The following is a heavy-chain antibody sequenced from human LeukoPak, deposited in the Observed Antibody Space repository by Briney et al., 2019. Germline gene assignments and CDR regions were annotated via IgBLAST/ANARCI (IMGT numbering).Heavy chain of an antibody. D-gene: IGHD6-19*01. V-gene: IGHV4-59*01. J-gene: IGHJ4*02. CDR3: ARADTVAGNGIFDY. CDR1: GGSIINFY. CDR2: IYYSGST. Sequence: SETLPLTCTVSGGSIINFYWSWIRQPPGKGLEWIGYIYYSGSTNYNPSLKSRVTISVDTSKNQFSLKVRSVTAADTAVYYCARADTVAGNGIFDYWGLGTLVTVSS.